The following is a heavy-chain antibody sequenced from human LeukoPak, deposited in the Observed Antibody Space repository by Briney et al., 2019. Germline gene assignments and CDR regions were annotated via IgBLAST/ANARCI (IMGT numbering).Heavy chain of an antibody. Sequence: PGGSLRLSCAASGFTFSSYEMNWVRQAPGKGLEWVSYISSSGSTIYYADSVKGRFTISRDNAKNSLYLQMNSLRAKDTAVYYCARGYYSYGMDVWGQGTTVTVSS. J-gene: IGHJ6*02. CDR1: GFTFSSYE. CDR2: ISSSGSTI. V-gene: IGHV3-48*03. CDR3: ARGYYSYGMDV.